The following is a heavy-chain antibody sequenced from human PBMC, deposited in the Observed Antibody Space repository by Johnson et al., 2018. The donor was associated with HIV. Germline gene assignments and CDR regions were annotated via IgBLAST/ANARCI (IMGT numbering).Heavy chain of an antibody. V-gene: IGHV3-30*04. CDR1: GFTFNTYA. D-gene: IGHD2/OR15-2a*01. CDR2: ISYDGGNK. Sequence: QVQLVESGGGVVQPGRSLRLSCAASGFTFNTYAMYWVRQAPGKGLEWVAIISYDGGNKYCAESVKVRIIISRENARNKLYLQMNSLRTEDTAVYYCARDREYVLAWGWTLDIWGQWTMVTVSS. J-gene: IGHJ3*02. CDR3: ARDREYVLAWGWTLDI.